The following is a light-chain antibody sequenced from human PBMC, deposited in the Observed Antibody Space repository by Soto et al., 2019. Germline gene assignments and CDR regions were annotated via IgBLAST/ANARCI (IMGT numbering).Light chain of an antibody. J-gene: IGKJ1*01. CDR1: QGISNY. V-gene: IGKV1-27*01. CDR2: AAS. Sequence: DIQMTQSPSSLSASVGDRVTITCRASQGISNYLAWYQQKPGKVPKLLIYAASTLQSGVPSRFSGSGSGTEFSLTISSLQPEDVASYYCQKSNSAPWTFGQGTKVEIK. CDR3: QKSNSAPWT.